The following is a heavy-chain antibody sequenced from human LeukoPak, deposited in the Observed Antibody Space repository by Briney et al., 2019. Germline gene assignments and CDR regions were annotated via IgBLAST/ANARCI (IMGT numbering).Heavy chain of an antibody. Sequence: SETLSLTCAVYGGSFSGYYWSWIRQPPGKGLEWIEEINHSGSTNYNPSLKSRVTISVDTSKNQFSLKLSSVTAADTAVYYCAREDDSSGYYLDYWGQGTLVTVSS. CDR1: GGSFSGYY. J-gene: IGHJ4*02. CDR3: AREDDSSGYYLDY. V-gene: IGHV4-34*01. CDR2: INHSGST. D-gene: IGHD3-22*01.